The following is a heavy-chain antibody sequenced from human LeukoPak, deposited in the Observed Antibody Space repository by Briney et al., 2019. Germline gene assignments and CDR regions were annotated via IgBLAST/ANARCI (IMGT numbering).Heavy chain of an antibody. CDR2: INSDGSST. D-gene: IGHD6-13*01. CDR1: GFTFSSYW. Sequence: GGSLRLSCAASGFTFSSYWMHWVRQAPGKGLVWVSRINSDGSSTSYADSVKGRFTISRDNAKNTLYLQMNSLRAEDTAVYYCARGTLKAAATDFDYWGQGTLVTVSS. J-gene: IGHJ4*02. CDR3: ARGTLKAAATDFDY. V-gene: IGHV3-74*01.